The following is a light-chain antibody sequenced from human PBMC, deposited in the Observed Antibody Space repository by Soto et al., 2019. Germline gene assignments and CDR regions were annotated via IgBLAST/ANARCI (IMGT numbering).Light chain of an antibody. CDR2: DVS. J-gene: IGLJ1*01. CDR3: TSYTSSNVYF. V-gene: IGLV2-14*03. Sequence: QSVLTQPASVSGSPGQSITISCTGTSSDVGGYNYVSWHQQHPGKVPKLMIYDVSNRPSGVSNRFSGSKSGNAASLTISGLQAEDEADYYWTSYTSSNVYFFGTGTKVTVL. CDR1: SSDVGGYNY.